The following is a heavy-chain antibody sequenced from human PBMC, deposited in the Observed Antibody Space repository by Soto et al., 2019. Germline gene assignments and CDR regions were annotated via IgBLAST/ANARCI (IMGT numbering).Heavy chain of an antibody. V-gene: IGHV3-30-3*01. Sequence: GGSLRLSCAASGFTFSSYAMHWVRQAPGKGLEWVAVISYDGSNKYYADSVKGRFTISRDNSKNTLYLQMNSLRAEDTAVYYCARAMIAVAGLDAFDIWGQGTMVTVSS. J-gene: IGHJ3*02. CDR1: GFTFSSYA. CDR2: ISYDGSNK. D-gene: IGHD6-19*01. CDR3: ARAMIAVAGLDAFDI.